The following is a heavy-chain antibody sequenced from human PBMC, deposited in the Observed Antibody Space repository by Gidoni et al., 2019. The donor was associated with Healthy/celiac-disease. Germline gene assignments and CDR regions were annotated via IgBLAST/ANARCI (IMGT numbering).Heavy chain of an antibody. D-gene: IGHD3-22*01. CDR3: ARANLNYYDSSGYSADAFDI. CDR1: GGSFSGYY. J-gene: IGHJ3*02. CDR2: INHSGST. V-gene: IGHV4-34*01. Sequence: QVQLQQWGAGLLKPSETLSLTCAVYGGSFSGYYWRWIRQPPGKGLEWIGEINHSGSTNYNPSLKSRVTISVDTSKNQFSLKLSSVTAADTAVYYCARANLNYYDSSGYSADAFDIWGQGTMVTVSS.